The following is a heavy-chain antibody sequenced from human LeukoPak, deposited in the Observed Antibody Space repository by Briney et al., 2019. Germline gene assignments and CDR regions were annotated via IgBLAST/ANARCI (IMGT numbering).Heavy chain of an antibody. CDR1: GYTFTSYG. CDR2: ISAYTGNT. D-gene: IGHD2-2*01. J-gene: IGHJ5*02. CDR3: SRGRYQLLPFCFGP. Sequence: ASVKVSCKASGYTFTSYGISWVRQAPRQGLEWMGWISAYTGNTNYSQKPQGRLTITTDTTTKTPYMQQRSLRSDDTAVYYWSRGRYQLLPFCFGPWGQGTLVTVSS. V-gene: IGHV1-18*01.